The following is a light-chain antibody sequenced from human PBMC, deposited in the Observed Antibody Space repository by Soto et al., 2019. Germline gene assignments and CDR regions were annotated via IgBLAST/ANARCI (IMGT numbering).Light chain of an antibody. V-gene: IGKV1-39*01. CDR1: QSISSR. J-gene: IGKJ5*01. Sequence: DIQMTQSPSSLSASVGDTVTITCRASQSISSRLNWYQQKPGKAPNLLIYTASSLQSGVPSRFSGSGSGTDFTLTISSLQPEDFATYYCQQSYSTPITFGQGTRLEIK. CDR3: QQSYSTPIT. CDR2: TAS.